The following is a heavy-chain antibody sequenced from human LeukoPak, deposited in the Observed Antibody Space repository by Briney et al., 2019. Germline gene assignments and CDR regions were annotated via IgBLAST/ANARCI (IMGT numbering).Heavy chain of an antibody. CDR2: ISYDGSNK. V-gene: IGHV3-30-3*01. CDR1: GFTFSSYA. Sequence: GGSLRLSCAASGFTFSSYAMQWVRQAPGKGLEWVAVISYDGSNKYYADSVKGRFTISRDNSKNTLYLQMNSLRAEDTAVYYCARDHRGVRDYFDYWGQGTLVTVSS. CDR3: ARDHRGVRDYFDY. D-gene: IGHD3-10*01. J-gene: IGHJ4*02.